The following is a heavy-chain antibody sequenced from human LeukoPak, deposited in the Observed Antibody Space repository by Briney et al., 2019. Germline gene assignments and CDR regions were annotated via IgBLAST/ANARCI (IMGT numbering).Heavy chain of an antibody. V-gene: IGHV4-61*02. CDR3: ARDPGTTGEVKFDP. Sequence: SETLSLACTVSGGSISSSSYYWGWIRQPAGTALEWIGRIYTSGTITYNPSLKSRVTMSVDTSKNQFSLKLSSVTAADTAVYYCARDPGTTGEVKFDPWGQGTLVTVSS. CDR2: IYTSGTI. J-gene: IGHJ5*02. CDR1: GGSISSSSYY. D-gene: IGHD4-17*01.